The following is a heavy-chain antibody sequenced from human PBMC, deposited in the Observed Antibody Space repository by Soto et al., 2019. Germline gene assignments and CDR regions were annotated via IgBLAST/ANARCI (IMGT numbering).Heavy chain of an antibody. CDR1: GGSFSGYY. V-gene: IGHV4-34*01. J-gene: IGHJ4*02. D-gene: IGHD5-12*01. CDR3: ARGILTFSTVATIEVSPEGYYFDY. Sequence: SETLSLTCAVYGGSFSGYYWSWLRQSPGKGLEWIGEINHSGYTKYNPSLKSRVTISVDTSKNQFSLKLNSMTAADTAKYYCARGILTFSTVATIEVSPEGYYFDYWGQGALVTVSS. CDR2: INHSGYT.